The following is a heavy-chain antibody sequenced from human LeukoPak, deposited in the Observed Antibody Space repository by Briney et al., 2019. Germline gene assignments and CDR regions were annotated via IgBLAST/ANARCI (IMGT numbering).Heavy chain of an antibody. V-gene: IGHV4-59*01. CDR3: ARDPRYCSGGSCYSEVGWFDT. J-gene: IGHJ5*02. D-gene: IGHD2-15*01. CDR1: GGSISSYY. Sequence: SETLSLTCTVSGGSISSYYCSWIRQPPGKGLEWIGYIYYSGSTNYNPSLKSRVTISVDTSKNQFSLKLSSVTAADTAVYYCARDPRYCSGGSCYSEVGWFDTWAQETLVTVSS. CDR2: IYYSGST.